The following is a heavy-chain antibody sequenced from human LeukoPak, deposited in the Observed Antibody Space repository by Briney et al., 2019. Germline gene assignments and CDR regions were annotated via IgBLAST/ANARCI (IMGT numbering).Heavy chain of an antibody. V-gene: IGHV4-34*01. D-gene: IGHD5-24*01. J-gene: IGHJ4*02. CDR3: ARKDGYKFDY. CDR2: INRSGST. CDR1: GGSFSGYY. Sequence: SETLSLTCAVYGGSFSGYYWSWIRQPPGKGLEWIGEINRSGSTNYNPSLKSRVTISVDTSKNQFSLKLSSVTAADTAVHYCARKDGYKFDYWGQGTLVTVSS.